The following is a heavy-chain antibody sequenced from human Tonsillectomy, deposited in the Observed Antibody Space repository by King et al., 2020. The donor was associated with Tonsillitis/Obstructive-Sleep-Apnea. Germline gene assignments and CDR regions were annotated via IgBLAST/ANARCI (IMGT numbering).Heavy chain of an antibody. D-gene: IGHD4-17*01. CDR2: IYYSGST. V-gene: IGHV4-59*08. CDR1: GGSISSYY. Sequence: QLQESGPGLVKPSETLSLTCTVSGGSISSYYWSWIRQPPGKGLEWIGYIYYSGSTNYNPSLKSRVTISVDTSKNQFSLKLSSVTAADTAVYYCARPEGDYYAFDIWGQGTMVTVSS. CDR3: ARPEGDYYAFDI. J-gene: IGHJ3*02.